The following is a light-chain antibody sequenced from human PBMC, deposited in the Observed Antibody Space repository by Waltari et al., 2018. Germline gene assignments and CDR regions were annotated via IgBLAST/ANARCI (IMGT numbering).Light chain of an antibody. CDR2: GNN. CDR1: SSNIGAGSH. CDR3: QSYDSSLSGSV. J-gene: IGLJ3*02. Sequence: QSVLTQPPSVSGAPGQRVTISCTGTSSNIGAGSHVNWYQQLPGTAPKLLVYGNNNRPSGVPDRFSGSKSGTSASLAITGLQAEDEADYYCQSYDSSLSGSVFGGGTKVTVL. V-gene: IGLV1-40*01.